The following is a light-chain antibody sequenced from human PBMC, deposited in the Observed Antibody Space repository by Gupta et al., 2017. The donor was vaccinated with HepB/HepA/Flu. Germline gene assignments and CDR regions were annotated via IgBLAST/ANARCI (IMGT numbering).Light chain of an antibody. Sequence: IVLPHSPDFHSVPPTDNVTITCRASQGIGSSLDRYQKKPDQSPKRLIKDASQASSGVPSRFSGSGSGTDFTLTINRLEAEDAATYDCHQSSSLPQTFGQGTKVEIK. CDR2: DAS. CDR3: HQSSSLPQT. CDR1: QGIGSS. J-gene: IGKJ1*01. V-gene: IGKV6-21*01.